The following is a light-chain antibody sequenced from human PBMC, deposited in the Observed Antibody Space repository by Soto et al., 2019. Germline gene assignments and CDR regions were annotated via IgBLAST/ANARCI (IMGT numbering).Light chain of an antibody. J-gene: IGKJ2*01. V-gene: IGKV3-20*01. CDR3: HQYLDSPNT. CDR2: GAS. Sequence: EIVMTQSPATLSVSPGERATLSCRASLSVSSNLAWYQQKPGQAPRLLIYGASRRATGVPDRISGSGSGTDFTLSITGLEPEDFAVYYCHQYLDSPNTFGQGTKLEIK. CDR1: LSVSSN.